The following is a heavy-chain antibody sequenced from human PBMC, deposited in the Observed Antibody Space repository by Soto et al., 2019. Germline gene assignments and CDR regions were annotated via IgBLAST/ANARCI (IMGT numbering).Heavy chain of an antibody. Sequence: SETLSLTCSVAGGSSSSSIYYWGWIRQPPEKGLEWIGSIYYSGSTYYNPSLKSRVTISVDTSKNQFSLKLSSVTAADTAVYYCARSESGSYYWVDYWGQGTLVTVSS. J-gene: IGHJ4*02. CDR2: IYYSGST. CDR1: GGSSSSSIYY. D-gene: IGHD1-26*01. V-gene: IGHV4-39*01. CDR3: ARSESGSYYWVDY.